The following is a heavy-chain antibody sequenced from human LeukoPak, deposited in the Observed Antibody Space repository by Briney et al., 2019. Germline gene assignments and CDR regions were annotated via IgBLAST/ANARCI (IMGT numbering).Heavy chain of an antibody. J-gene: IGHJ2*01. Sequence: PGGSLRLSCAASGFTFSSYDMHWVRQAPGKGLEWVSAICTAGDTYYPGSVTGRFTISTENAKNSLYLQMHSLRAGDTAVYYCARARPPRGSEDVHWYFDLWGRGTLVTVSS. CDR1: GFTFSSYD. V-gene: IGHV3-13*01. D-gene: IGHD1-26*01. CDR3: ARARPPRGSEDVHWYFDL. CDR2: ICTAGDT.